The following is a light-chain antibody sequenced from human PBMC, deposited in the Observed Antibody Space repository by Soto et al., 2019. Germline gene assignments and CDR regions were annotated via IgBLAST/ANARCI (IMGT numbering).Light chain of an antibody. V-gene: IGKV1-33*01. CDR3: QQYDKLAPRVFT. CDR2: DAS. CDR1: QDISNY. Sequence: DIQMTQPPSSLSASVGDRVTITCQASQDISNYLNWYQQKPGKAPKLLIYDASNFETGVPSRFSGSGSGTDFTFSIISLRPEDIATYCCQQYDKLAPRVFTFGHGTKVDIK. J-gene: IGKJ3*01.